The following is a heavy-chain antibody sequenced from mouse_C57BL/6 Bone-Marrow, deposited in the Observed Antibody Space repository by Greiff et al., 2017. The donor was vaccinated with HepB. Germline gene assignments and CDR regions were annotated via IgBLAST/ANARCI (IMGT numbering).Heavy chain of an antibody. CDR3: ARHLDY. J-gene: IGHJ2*01. Sequence: GGVLVKPGGSLKLSCAASGFTFSSYGMSWVRQTPDKRLEWVATISSGGSYTYYPDSVKGRFTISRDNAKNTLYLQMSSLKSEDTAMYYCARHLDYWGQGTTLTVSS. V-gene: IGHV5-6*01. CDR1: GFTFSSYG. CDR2: ISSGGSYT.